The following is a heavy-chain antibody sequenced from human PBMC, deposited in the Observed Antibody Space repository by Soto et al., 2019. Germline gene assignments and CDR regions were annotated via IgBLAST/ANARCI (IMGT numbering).Heavy chain of an antibody. J-gene: IGHJ5*02. Sequence: QVQLVESGGGVVQPGRSLRLSCVVSGFTFRDYAMHWVRQAPGKGLEWVAVIWYDGSYENYADSVKGRFTISRDNSKDTLYLQMNSLRDEDTAVYYCAREGCFGKNCYPVRGNWFAPWGQGTQVVVA. CDR2: IWYDGSYE. D-gene: IGHD3-16*02. CDR3: AREGCFGKNCYPVRGNWFAP. V-gene: IGHV3-33*01. CDR1: GFTFRDYA.